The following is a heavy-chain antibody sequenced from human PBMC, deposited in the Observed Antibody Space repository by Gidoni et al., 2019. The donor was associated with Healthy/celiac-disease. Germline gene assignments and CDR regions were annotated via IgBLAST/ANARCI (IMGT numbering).Heavy chain of an antibody. J-gene: IGHJ6*02. CDR3: ARAHLTGGARTRRAAEYYYYYYGMDV. CDR1: GFSLSTSGMC. V-gene: IGHV2-70*01. Sequence: QVTLRESGPALVKPTQTLTLTCTFSGFSLSTSGMCVSWIRQPPGKALEWLALIDWDDDKYYSTSLKTRLTISKDTSKNQVVLTMTNMDPVDTATYYCARAHLTGGARTRRAAEYYYYYYGMDVWGQGTTVTVSS. CDR2: IDWDDDK. D-gene: IGHD1-1*01.